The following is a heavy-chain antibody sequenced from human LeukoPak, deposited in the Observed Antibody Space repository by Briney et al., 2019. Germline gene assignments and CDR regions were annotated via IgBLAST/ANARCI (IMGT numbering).Heavy chain of an antibody. CDR1: GFTFSSYV. J-gene: IGHJ4*02. V-gene: IGHV3-33*06. CDR2: IWYDGTND. CDR3: AKDEE. Sequence: PGWSLTLSCAASGFTFSSYVMHWLRQGPARGPDCVAIIWYDGTNDHYADSVKGRLTISRDNSRNTLYLQMNSMRVEDTAVYYCAKDEEWGQGTLVTVST.